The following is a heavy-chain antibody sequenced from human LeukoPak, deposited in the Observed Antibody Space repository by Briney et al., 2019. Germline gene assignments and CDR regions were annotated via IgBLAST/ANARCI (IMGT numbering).Heavy chain of an antibody. Sequence: GGSLRLSCAASGFTFSSYCMSWVRQAPGKGLEWVANINKDESERYYVDSVKGRFTISRDNAKNSLYLQMNSLRAEDTAVYYCARCRTTVTAMPGYWGQGTLVTVSS. CDR3: ARCRTTVTAMPGY. V-gene: IGHV3-7*03. CDR1: GFTFSSYC. D-gene: IGHD4-17*01. J-gene: IGHJ4*02. CDR2: INKDESER.